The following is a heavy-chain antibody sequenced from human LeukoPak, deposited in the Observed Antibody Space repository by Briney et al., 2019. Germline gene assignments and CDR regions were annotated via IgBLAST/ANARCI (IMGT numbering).Heavy chain of an antibody. D-gene: IGHD3-22*01. CDR1: GDSISSYY. J-gene: IGHJ4*02. V-gene: IGHV4-4*07. Sequence: SETLSLICTVSGDSISSYYWSWIRQPAGKGLEWIGRIYTSGSTNHNPSLKNRVTMSVDTSKNQFSLKLSSVTAADTAVYYCASTTYYYDSSGYYFLDYWGQGTLVTVSS. CDR3: ASTTYYYDSSGYYFLDY. CDR2: IYTSGST.